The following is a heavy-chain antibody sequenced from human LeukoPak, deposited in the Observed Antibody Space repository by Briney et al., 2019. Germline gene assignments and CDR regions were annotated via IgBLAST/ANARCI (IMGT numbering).Heavy chain of an antibody. CDR2: ITPNSGGT. Sequence: ASVKVSCKASGYTFTDYYIHWVRQAPGQGLEWMGWITPNSGGTNYAQKFQGRVTMTRDTSISTAYMELSSLTSDDTAIYYCARGSANNGAGPKRAFEYWGQGTLVTLSS. D-gene: IGHD1/OR15-1a*01. J-gene: IGHJ4*02. V-gene: IGHV1-2*02. CDR3: ARGSANNGAGPKRAFEY. CDR1: GYTFTDYY.